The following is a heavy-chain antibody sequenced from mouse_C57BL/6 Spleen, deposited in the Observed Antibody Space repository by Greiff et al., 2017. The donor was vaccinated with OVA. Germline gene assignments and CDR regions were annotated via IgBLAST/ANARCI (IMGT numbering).Heavy chain of an antibody. D-gene: IGHD2-3*01. Sequence: EVKLQESGPVLVKPGASVKMSCKASGYTFTDYYMNWVKQSHRKSLEWIGVINPYNGGTSYNQKFKGKATLTVDKSSSTAYMELNSLTSEDSAVYYCAIYDGYYVLDYWGQGTTLTVSS. CDR3: AIYDGYYVLDY. V-gene: IGHV1-19*01. CDR1: GYTFTDYY. CDR2: INPYNGGT. J-gene: IGHJ2*01.